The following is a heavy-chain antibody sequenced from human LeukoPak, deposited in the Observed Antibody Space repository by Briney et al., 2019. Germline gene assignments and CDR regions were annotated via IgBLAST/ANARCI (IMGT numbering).Heavy chain of an antibody. J-gene: IGHJ2*01. V-gene: IGHV3-74*01. CDR3: VREDYNDSGWYFDL. CDR1: GSTFSSHW. Sequence: GGSLRLFCAASGSTFSSHWMHWVSQAPGKGLVWVSRIKTDGSRTTYADSVKGRFTISRDNAKNTLYLQMNSLRAEDTAVYYCVREDYNDSGWYFDLWGRGTLVTVSS. CDR2: IKTDGSRT. D-gene: IGHD4-17*01.